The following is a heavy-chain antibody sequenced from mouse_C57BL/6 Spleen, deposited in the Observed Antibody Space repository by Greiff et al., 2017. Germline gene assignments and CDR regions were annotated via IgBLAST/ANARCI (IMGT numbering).Heavy chain of an antibody. J-gene: IGHJ2*01. V-gene: IGHV1-80*01. Sequence: QVQLQQSGAELVKPGASVKISCTASGYAFSSYWMNWVKQRPGKGLEWIGQIYPGDGDTNYNGKFKGKATLTADKSSSTAYMQLSSLTSEDSAVYFCARERVYYSNYLYYFDYWGQGTTLTVSA. CDR2: IYPGDGDT. CDR3: ARERVYYSNYLYYFDY. CDR1: GYAFSSYW. D-gene: IGHD2-5*01.